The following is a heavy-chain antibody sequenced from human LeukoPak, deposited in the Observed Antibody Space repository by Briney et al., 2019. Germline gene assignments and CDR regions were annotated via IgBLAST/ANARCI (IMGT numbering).Heavy chain of an antibody. CDR3: ARELLVYSNDY. J-gene: IGHJ4*02. V-gene: IGHV3-9*01. CDR1: GFTFDDYA. Sequence: LPGRSLRLSCAASGFTFDDYAMHWVRQAPGKGLEWVSGISWNSGSIGYADSVKGRFTISRDNAKNSLYLQMNSLRAEDTAVYYCARELLVYSNDYWGQGTLVTVSS. D-gene: IGHD4-11*01. CDR2: ISWNSGSI.